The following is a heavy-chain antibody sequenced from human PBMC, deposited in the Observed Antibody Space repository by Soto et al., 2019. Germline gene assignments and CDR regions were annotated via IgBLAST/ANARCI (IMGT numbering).Heavy chain of an antibody. CDR2: IWYDGSNK. CDR3: AREGAAYGDPNGIDY. CDR1: GFTFSSYG. J-gene: IGHJ4*02. Sequence: GGSLRLSCAASGFTFSSYGMHWVRQAPGKGLEWVAVIWYDGSNKYYADSVKGRFTISRDNSKNTLYLQMNSLRAEDTAVYYCAREGAAYGDPNGIDYWGQGTLVTVSS. D-gene: IGHD4-17*01. V-gene: IGHV3-33*01.